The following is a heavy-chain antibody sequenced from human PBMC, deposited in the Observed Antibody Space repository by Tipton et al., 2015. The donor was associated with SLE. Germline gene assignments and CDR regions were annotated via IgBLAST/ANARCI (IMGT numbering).Heavy chain of an antibody. V-gene: IGHV3-15*01. D-gene: IGHD6-13*01. Sequence: SLRLSCAASVFTFSNAWMSWVRQAPGKGLEWVGRIKSKTDGGTTDYAAPVKGRFTISRDDSKNTLYLQMNSLKTEDTAVYYCTTGWVSRYFQHWGQGTLVTVSS. CDR1: VFTFSNAW. CDR3: TTGWVSRYFQH. J-gene: IGHJ1*01. CDR2: IKSKTDGGTT.